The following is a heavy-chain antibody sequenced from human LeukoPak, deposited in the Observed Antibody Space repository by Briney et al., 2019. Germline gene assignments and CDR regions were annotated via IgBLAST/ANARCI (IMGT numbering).Heavy chain of an antibody. J-gene: IGHJ6*02. CDR1: GGSISSYY. V-gene: IGHV4-59*08. CDR2: IYYSGST. Sequence: PSETLSLTCTVSGGSISSYYRSWIRQPPGKGLEWIGYIYYSGSTNYNPSLKSRVTISVDTSKNQFSLKLSSVTAADTAVYYCAVAAGTYYYYGMDVWGQGTTVTVSS. CDR3: AVAAGTYYYYGMDV. D-gene: IGHD6-13*01.